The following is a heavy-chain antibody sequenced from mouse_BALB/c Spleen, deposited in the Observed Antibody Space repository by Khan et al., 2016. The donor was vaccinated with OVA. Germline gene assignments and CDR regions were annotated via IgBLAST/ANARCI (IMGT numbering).Heavy chain of an antibody. CDR1: GYTFTSYW. D-gene: IGHD2-13*01. J-gene: IGHJ2*01. V-gene: IGHV1-69*02. CDR2: IYPSDSYT. Sequence: QVQLQQPGAELVRPGASVKLSCKASGYTFTSYWINWVRQRPGQGPEWIGNIYPSDSYTNYNQQFKDKATLTVDKSSSTAYMQLSSPTSEDSAVFYCTRGDPGNVDYWGQGTTLTVSS. CDR3: TRGDPGNVDY.